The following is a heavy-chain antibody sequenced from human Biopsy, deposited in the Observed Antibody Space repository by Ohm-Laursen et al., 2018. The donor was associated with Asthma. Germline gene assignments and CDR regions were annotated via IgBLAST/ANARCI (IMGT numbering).Heavy chain of an antibody. Sequence: ASVKVSCKSSGYTFNSAGITWVRQAPEQGLEWMGWISVYNGNTKVAQKLQDRVTMITDTSTSTAYMELRSLRSDDTAVYFCARAVDYSHYYGIHVWGQGTTITV. D-gene: IGHD3-10*01. J-gene: IGHJ6*02. CDR2: ISVYNGNT. V-gene: IGHV1-18*01. CDR1: GYTFNSAG. CDR3: ARAVDYSHYYGIHV.